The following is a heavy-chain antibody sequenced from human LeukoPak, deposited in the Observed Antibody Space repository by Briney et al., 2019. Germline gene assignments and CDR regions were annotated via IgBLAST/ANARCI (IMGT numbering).Heavy chain of an antibody. CDR3: ARARDINDILTGYPPPFYWYFDL. CDR2: ISSSSTYI. J-gene: IGHJ2*01. Sequence: PGGSLRLSCAASGFSFSSYSLNWVRQAPGKGLEWVSSISSSSTYIYYADSLQGRFTVSRDNAKNSLFLQMNSLRAEDTAVYYCARARDINDILTGYPPPFYWYFDLWGRGTLVTVSS. CDR1: GFSFSSYS. D-gene: IGHD3-9*01. V-gene: IGHV3-21*01.